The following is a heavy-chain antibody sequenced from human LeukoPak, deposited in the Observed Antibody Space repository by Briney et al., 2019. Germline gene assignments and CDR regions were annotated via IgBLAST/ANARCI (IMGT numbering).Heavy chain of an antibody. Sequence: SETLSLTCTVSGGSISTTNYYWDWIRQPPGKGLEWIGSIYYSETTYYNSSLKSRVTISIDTSKNQFSLRLNSVTAADTAVYYCARQVSDYYYDYIDVWGKGTTVIVSS. CDR3: ARQVSDYYYDYIDV. J-gene: IGHJ6*03. CDR2: IYYSETT. D-gene: IGHD5/OR15-5a*01. V-gene: IGHV4-39*01. CDR1: GGSISTTNYY.